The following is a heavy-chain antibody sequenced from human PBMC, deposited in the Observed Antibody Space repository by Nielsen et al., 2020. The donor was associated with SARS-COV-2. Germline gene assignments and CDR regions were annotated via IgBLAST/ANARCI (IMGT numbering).Heavy chain of an antibody. J-gene: IGHJ4*02. CDR2: IYYSGST. D-gene: IGHD1-26*01. CDR3: AREAPTVGGPYYFDY. V-gene: IGHV4-61*01. CDR1: GGSVSSGSYY. Sequence: SETLSLTCTVSGGSVSSGSYYWSWIRQPPGKGLEWIGYIYYSGSTNYNPSLKSRVTISVDTSKNQFSLKLSSVTAADTAVYYCAREAPTVGGPYYFDYWGQGTLVTVSS.